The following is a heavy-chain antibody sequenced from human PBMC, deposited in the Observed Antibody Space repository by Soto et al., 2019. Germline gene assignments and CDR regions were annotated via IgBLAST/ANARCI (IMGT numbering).Heavy chain of an antibody. J-gene: IGHJ4*02. CDR3: AKEFSKYSSSLGY. CDR2: ISYDGSNK. Sequence: QVQLVPSGGGVVQPGRSLRLSCAASGFTFSSYAMHWVRQAPGKGLEWVAVISYDGSNKYYADSVKGRFTISRDNSKNTLYLQMNSLRAEDTAVYYCAKEFSKYSSSLGYWGQGTLVTVSS. D-gene: IGHD6-13*01. V-gene: IGHV3-30-3*02. CDR1: GFTFSSYA.